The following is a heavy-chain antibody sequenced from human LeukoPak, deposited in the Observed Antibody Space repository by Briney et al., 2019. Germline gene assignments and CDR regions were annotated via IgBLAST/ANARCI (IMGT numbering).Heavy chain of an antibody. CDR3: ARAAEYSSGWYLFDF. V-gene: IGHV4-4*07. CDR2: TYTSGGT. CDR1: GGSIRNYY. Sequence: SETLSLTCTGSGGSIRNYYWTWIRQPAGKGLEWIWRTYTSGGTNYNPSLKSRVTMSVDTSTNQFSLKLSSVTAADTAMYYCARAAEYSSGWYLFDFWGQGILVTVSA. D-gene: IGHD6-19*01. J-gene: IGHJ4*02.